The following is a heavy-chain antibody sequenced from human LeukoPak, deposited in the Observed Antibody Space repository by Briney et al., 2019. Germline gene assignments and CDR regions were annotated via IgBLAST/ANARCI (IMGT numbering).Heavy chain of an antibody. CDR2: IYYSGST. CDR3: AGEVGGGYCSSTSCPPGY. J-gene: IGHJ4*02. CDR1: GGSISSGDYY. Sequence: SQTLSLTCTVSGGSISSGDYYWSWIRQPPGTGLEWIGYIYYSGSTYYNPSLKSRVTISVDTSKNQFSLKLSSVTAADTAVYYCAGEVGGGYCSSTSCPPGYWGQGTLVTVSS. D-gene: IGHD2-2*01. V-gene: IGHV4-30-4*01.